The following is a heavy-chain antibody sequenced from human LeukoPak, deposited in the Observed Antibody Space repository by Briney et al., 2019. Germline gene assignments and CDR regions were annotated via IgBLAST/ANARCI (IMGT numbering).Heavy chain of an antibody. D-gene: IGHD2-21*02. V-gene: IGHV4-39*01. J-gene: IGHJ3*02. Sequence: NPSETLSLTCTVSGGSISSSSYYWGWIRQPPGKGLEWIGSIYYSGSTYYNPSLKSRVTISVDTSKNQFSLKLSSVTAADTAVYYCARHRTRSGLVVVTATDAFDIWGQGTMVTVSS. CDR3: ARHRTRSGLVVVTATDAFDI. CDR1: GGSISSSSYY. CDR2: IYYSGST.